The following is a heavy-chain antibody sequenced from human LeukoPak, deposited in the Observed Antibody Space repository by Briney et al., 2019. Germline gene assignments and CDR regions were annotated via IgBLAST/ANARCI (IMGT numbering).Heavy chain of an antibody. Sequence: PRASVKVSCKASGGSFSSYTISWVRQAPGQGLEWMGRIIPILGIANYAQKFQGRVTITADKSTSTAYMELSSLRSEDTAVYYCASCRSYFDSSGFNWFDPWGQGTLVTVSS. V-gene: IGHV1-69*02. CDR2: IIPILGIA. J-gene: IGHJ5*02. D-gene: IGHD3-22*01. CDR1: GGSFSSYT. CDR3: ASCRSYFDSSGFNWFDP.